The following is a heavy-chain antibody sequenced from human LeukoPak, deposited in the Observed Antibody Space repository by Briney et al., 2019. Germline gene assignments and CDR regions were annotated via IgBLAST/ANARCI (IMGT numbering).Heavy chain of an antibody. CDR2: ISHDVKTT. CDR3: VKEAYYGWGSSPTFYFDY. D-gene: IGHD3-10*01. CDR1: GFTFSSFP. Sequence: GRSLRLSCAASGFTFSSFPMHWVRQAPGKGLEWVAVISHDVKTTYYADSAKGRFTISRDNSRNTVFLQMNRLRPEDTAVYYCVKEAYYGWGSSPTFYFDYWGQGTRVTVSS. V-gene: IGHV3-30*04. J-gene: IGHJ4*02.